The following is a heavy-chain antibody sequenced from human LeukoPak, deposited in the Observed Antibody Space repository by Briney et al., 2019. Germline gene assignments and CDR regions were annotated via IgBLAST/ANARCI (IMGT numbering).Heavy chain of an antibody. CDR1: GGTFSSYA. Sequence: SVKVSCKASGGTFSSYAISWVRQAPGQGLEWMGRIIPILGIANYAQKFQGRVTITADKSTSTAYMELSSLRSEDTAVYYCARGRGDPITGWYFDLWGRGTLVTVSS. D-gene: IGHD3-3*01. CDR2: IIPILGIA. CDR3: ARGRGDPITGWYFDL. J-gene: IGHJ2*01. V-gene: IGHV1-69*04.